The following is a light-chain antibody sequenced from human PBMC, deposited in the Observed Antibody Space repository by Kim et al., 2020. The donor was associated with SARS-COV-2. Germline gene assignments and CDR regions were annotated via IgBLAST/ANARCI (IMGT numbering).Light chain of an antibody. CDR1: VSDVVGYNN. CDR2: EVS. J-gene: IGLJ1*01. CDR3: SSYAGSNNYV. Sequence: GQHVTSYCTGTVSDVVGYNNVSWYQQHPGKAPKLMIYEVSKRPSGVPDRFSGSKSGNTASLTVSGLQAEDEADYYCSSYAGSNNYVFGTGTKVTVL. V-gene: IGLV2-8*01.